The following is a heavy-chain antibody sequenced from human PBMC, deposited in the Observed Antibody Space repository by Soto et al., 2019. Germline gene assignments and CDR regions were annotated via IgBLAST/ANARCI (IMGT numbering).Heavy chain of an antibody. V-gene: IGHV4-39*01. CDR2: IYYSGRN. CDR1: GESISSSSYY. Sequence: PSQTLSLTCIVSGESISSSSYYWGWIRQPPGKGLEWIGRIYYSGRNYYNPSFKSRVTISIDTSKNQFSLKLSSVTATDTAVYYCARQRTTVVTQAYFDHWGQGAQVTVSS. CDR3: ARQRTTVVTQAYFDH. D-gene: IGHD2-21*02. J-gene: IGHJ4*02.